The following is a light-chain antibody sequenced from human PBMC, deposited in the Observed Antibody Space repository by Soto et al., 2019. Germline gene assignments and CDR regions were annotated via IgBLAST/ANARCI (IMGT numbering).Light chain of an antibody. Sequence: EIVMTQSPATLSVSPGERATLSCRASQRVSSSVAWYQQKPGQAPRLLIYGASTRATGIPVRFSGSGSGTEFTLTISSLQSEDFAVYYCQQYNNWPPYTFGQGTKLEIK. CDR2: GAS. CDR1: QRVSSS. CDR3: QQYNNWPPYT. V-gene: IGKV3-15*01. J-gene: IGKJ2*01.